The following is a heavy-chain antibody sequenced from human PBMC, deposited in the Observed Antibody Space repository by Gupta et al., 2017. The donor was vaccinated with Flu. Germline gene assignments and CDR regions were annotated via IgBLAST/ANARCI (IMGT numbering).Heavy chain of an antibody. CDR3: ARSGNSRNYYYSMDV. CDR1: GGSISSYY. CDR2: IYSNGNT. V-gene: IGHV4-59*01. Sequence: SGGSISSYYWSWIRQPPGKELEWIGYIYSNGNTNYNPSLKSRVTMSVDTSKNQFSLKLNSVTAADTAVYYCARSGNSRNYYYSMDVWGKGTTVTVSS. J-gene: IGHJ6*03. D-gene: IGHD1-26*01.